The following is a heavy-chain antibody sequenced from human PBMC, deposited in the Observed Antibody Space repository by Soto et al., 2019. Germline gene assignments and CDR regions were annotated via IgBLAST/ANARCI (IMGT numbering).Heavy chain of an antibody. CDR2: INSDGSST. CDR3: TRDPAPSGWYDY. V-gene: IGHV3-74*01. CDR1: GFTFSNYW. Sequence: VQLVESGGGLVQPGGSLRLSCAASGFTFSNYWMHWVRQTPGKGLVWVSRINSDGSSTSYADSVKGRFTIFKDNAKNTLYLQMNSLRAEDTAVYYCTRDPAPSGWYDYWGQGTLVTVSS. D-gene: IGHD6-19*01. J-gene: IGHJ4*02.